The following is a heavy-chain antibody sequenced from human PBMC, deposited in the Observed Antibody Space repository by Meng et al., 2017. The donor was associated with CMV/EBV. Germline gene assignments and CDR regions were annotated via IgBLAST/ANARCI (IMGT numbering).Heavy chain of an antibody. J-gene: IGHJ6*02. D-gene: IGHD3-3*01. CDR1: GFTFDVYA. CDR2: ISWNSGSI. V-gene: IGHV3-9*01. Sequence: SLKISCAASGFTFDVYAMHWVRQAPGKGLEWVAGISWNSGSIGYADSVKGRFTISRDNAKNSLYLQMNSLRAEDTALYYCAKEANDLWSGPRYYDGMDVWGQGTTVTVSS. CDR3: AKEANDLWSGPRYYDGMDV.